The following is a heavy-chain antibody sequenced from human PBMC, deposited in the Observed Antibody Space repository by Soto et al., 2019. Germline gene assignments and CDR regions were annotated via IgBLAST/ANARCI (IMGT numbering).Heavy chain of an antibody. CDR1: EFTFSSYA. CDR2: VSNDGSNK. J-gene: IGHJ6*02. V-gene: IGHV3-30*18. CDR3: AKDHSTNSRSYHALDV. D-gene: IGHD2-8*01. Sequence: QVQLVESGGGVVQPGESLRLSCAASEFTFSSYAMHWVRQAPGKGLEWVAVVSNDGSNKYYADSVKGRFTISRDNSKNTLNPQMNSLRAEDTAVYYCAKDHSTNSRSYHALDVWGQGTTVTVSS.